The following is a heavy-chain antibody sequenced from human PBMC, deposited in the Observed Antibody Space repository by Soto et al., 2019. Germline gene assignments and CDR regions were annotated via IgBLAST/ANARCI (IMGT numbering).Heavy chain of an antibody. D-gene: IGHD6-13*01. CDR3: ASLSSGYSSSWYWFDP. J-gene: IGHJ5*02. V-gene: IGHV1-69*13. Sequence: SVKVSCKASGGTFSSYAISWVRQAPGQGLEWMGGIIPIFGTANYAQKFQGRVTITADESTSTAYMELSSLRSEDTAVYYCASLSSGYSSSWYWFDPWGQGTLVTVSS. CDR1: GGTFSSYA. CDR2: IIPIFGTA.